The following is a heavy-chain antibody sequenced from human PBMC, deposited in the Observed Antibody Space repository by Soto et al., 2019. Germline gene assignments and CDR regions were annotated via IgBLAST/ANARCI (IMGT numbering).Heavy chain of an antibody. Sequence: GESLKISCKGSGYSFTSYWISWVRQMPGKGLEWMGRIDPSESYTNYSPSFQGHVTISADKSISTTYLQWSSLKASDTAMYYCARRDEDYGTPYGMDVWGQGTTVTVSS. CDR1: GYSFTSYW. V-gene: IGHV5-10-1*01. CDR3: ARRDEDYGTPYGMDV. J-gene: IGHJ6*02. CDR2: IDPSESYT. D-gene: IGHD4-17*01.